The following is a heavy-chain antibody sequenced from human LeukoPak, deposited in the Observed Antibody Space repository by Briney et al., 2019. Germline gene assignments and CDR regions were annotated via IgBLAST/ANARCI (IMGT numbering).Heavy chain of an antibody. Sequence: PGGSLTLSCAASGFTFSSYAMHWVRHPPGKGLEYVSAISSNWGSTYYANSVKGRFTNSRDNFKNTPYPQMGSLRAEDMAVYYCARGHGSGSYGDWGQGTLVTVSS. CDR2: ISSNWGST. CDR3: ARGHGSGSYGD. V-gene: IGHV3-64*01. CDR1: GFTFSSYA. D-gene: IGHD3-10*01. J-gene: IGHJ4*02.